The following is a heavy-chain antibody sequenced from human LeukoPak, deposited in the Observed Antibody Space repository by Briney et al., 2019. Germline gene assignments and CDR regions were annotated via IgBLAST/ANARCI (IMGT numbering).Heavy chain of an antibody. CDR2: IFPGDSDT. V-gene: IGHV5-51*01. CDR3: ARQAGRDGYNYYDAFDI. D-gene: IGHD5-24*01. CDR1: GYRFNNYW. Sequence: GESLKISCKGSGYRFNNYWIARVRQMPGQNREWMGIIFPGDSDTRYSPSFQGQVTISADKSISTAYLQWSSLKASDTAMYYCARQAGRDGYNYYDAFDIWGQGTMVTVSS. J-gene: IGHJ3*02.